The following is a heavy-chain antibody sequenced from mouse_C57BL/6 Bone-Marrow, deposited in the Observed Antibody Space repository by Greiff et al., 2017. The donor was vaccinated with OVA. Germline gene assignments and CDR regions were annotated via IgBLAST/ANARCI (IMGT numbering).Heavy chain of an antibody. J-gene: IGHJ4*01. D-gene: IGHD2-13*01. CDR1: GYTFTDYY. V-gene: IGHV1-26*01. CDR2: INPNNGGT. Sequence: EVQLQQSGPELVKPGASVKISCKASGYTFTDYYMNWVKQSHGKSLEWIGDINPNNGGTSYNQKFKGKATLTVDQSSSTAYMQLSSLTSEDSAVXYCARGDYDHVYAMDYWGQGTSVTVSS. CDR3: ARGDYDHVYAMDY.